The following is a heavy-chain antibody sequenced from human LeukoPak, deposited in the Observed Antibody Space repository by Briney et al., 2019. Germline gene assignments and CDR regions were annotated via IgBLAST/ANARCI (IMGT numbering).Heavy chain of an antibody. CDR2: IKNIPDGGTT. D-gene: IGHD4-17*01. V-gene: IGHV3-15*01. CDR1: RFTFNIAW. CDR3: AAVPGTVSMGY. Sequence: NTGGSLRLSCAACRFTFNIAWVSWVRQAPGKGLEWVGRIKNIPDGGTTDYAAPVKGRFTISRDDSKNMLYLQMNSLKTEDTAVYYCAAVPGTVSMGYWGQGTLVTVSS. J-gene: IGHJ4*02.